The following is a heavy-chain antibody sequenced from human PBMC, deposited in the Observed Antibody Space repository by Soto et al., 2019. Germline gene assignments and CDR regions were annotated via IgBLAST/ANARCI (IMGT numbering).Heavy chain of an antibody. CDR3: FSPLARAHYYYGMDV. V-gene: IGHV3-73*01. Sequence: PGGSLRLSCAASGFTFSGSAMHWVRQASGKGLEWVGRIRSKANSYATAYAASVEGRFTISRDDSKNTAYLQMNSLKTEDTAVYYCFSPLARAHYYYGMDVWGQGTTVTVSS. J-gene: IGHJ6*02. CDR2: IRSKANSYAT. CDR1: GFTFSGSA.